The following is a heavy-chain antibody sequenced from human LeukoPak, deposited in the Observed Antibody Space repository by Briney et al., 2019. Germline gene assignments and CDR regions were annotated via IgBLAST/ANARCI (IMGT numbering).Heavy chain of an antibody. J-gene: IGHJ6*02. Sequence: GGSLRLSCAASGFTFSNAWMNWVRQAPGKGLEWVGRIKSKTDGGTTDYAAPVKGRFTISRDDSKNTLYLQMNSLKTEDTAVYYCTTTATVTYSYYYYYGMDVWGQGTTVTVSS. V-gene: IGHV3-15*07. CDR2: IKSKTDGGTT. CDR3: TTTATVTYSYYYYYGMDV. D-gene: IGHD4-17*01. CDR1: GFTFSNAW.